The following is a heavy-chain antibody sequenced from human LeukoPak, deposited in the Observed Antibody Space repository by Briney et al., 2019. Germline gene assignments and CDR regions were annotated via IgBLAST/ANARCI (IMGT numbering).Heavy chain of an antibody. V-gene: IGHV3-43D*03. D-gene: IGHD6-19*01. CDR3: AKDKVKGIAVAGPGDY. J-gene: IGHJ4*02. CDR1: GFTFDDYA. Sequence: GGSLRLSCAASGFTFDDYAMHWVRQAPGKGLEWVSLISWDGGSTYYADSVKGRFTISRDNSKNSLYLQMNSLRAEDTALYYCAKDKVKGIAVAGPGDYWGQGTLVTVSS. CDR2: ISWDGGST.